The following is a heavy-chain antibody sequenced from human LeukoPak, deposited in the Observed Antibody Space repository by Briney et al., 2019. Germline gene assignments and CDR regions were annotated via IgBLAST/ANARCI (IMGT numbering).Heavy chain of an antibody. CDR3: ARESIAVAGTRTDAFDI. V-gene: IGHV2-26*01. CDR1: GFSLSKARMG. J-gene: IGHJ3*02. CDR2: IFSDYEK. D-gene: IGHD6-19*01. Sequence: SGPTLVNPTETLTLTCTVSGFSLSKARMGVSWIRQPPGKALEWLAPIFSDYEKSYSKSLKSRLTIPKDTSKSQVVLTMTNMDPVDTATYYCARESIAVAGTRTDAFDIWGQGTMVTVSS.